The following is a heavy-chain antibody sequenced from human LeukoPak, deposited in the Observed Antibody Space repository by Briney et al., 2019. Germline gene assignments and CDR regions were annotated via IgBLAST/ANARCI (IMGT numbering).Heavy chain of an antibody. V-gene: IGHV3-30*18. D-gene: IGHD6-6*01. CDR2: ISHDGGNK. CDR1: GFTFSTYG. CDR3: AKETARGPYYFDY. Sequence: GTSLRLSCAASGFTFSTYGMHWVRQAPDKGLEWVAFISHDGGNKYYADSVKGRFTVSRDNSKSTVDLHMNNLRVEDTAVFYCAKETARGPYYFDYWGQGTLVTVSS. J-gene: IGHJ4*02.